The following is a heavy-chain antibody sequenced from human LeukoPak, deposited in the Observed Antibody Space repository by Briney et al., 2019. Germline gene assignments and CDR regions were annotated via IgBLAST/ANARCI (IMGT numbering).Heavy chain of an antibody. V-gene: IGHV4-59*01. D-gene: IGHD3-22*01. CDR3: ARARNYYDSSDYYYEGDAFDI. J-gene: IGHJ3*02. CDR2: IYYSGST. CDR1: GGSFSGYH. Sequence: SETLSLTCSVYGGSFSGYHWSWIRQPPGKGLECIGYIYYSGSTHYNPSLKSRVTISVDTSKNQFSLKLSSVTAADTAVYFCARARNYYDSSDYYYEGDAFDIWGQGKMVSVSS.